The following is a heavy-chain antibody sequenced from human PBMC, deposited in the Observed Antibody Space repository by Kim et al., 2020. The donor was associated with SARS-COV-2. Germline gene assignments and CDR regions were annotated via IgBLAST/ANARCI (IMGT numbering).Heavy chain of an antibody. V-gene: IGHV4-39*07. CDR1: GGSISSSSYY. Sequence: SETLSLTCTVSGGSISSSSYYWGWIRQPPGKGLEWIGSIYYSGSTYYNPSLKSRVTISVDTSKNQFSLKLSSVTAADTAVYYCVWLGHLWVVDYWGQGTLVTVSS. J-gene: IGHJ4*02. D-gene: IGHD5-18*01. CDR3: VWLGHLWVVDY. CDR2: IYYSGST.